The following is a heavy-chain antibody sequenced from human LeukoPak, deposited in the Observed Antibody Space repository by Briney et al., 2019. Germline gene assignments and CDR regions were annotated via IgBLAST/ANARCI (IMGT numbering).Heavy chain of an antibody. Sequence: QTGGSLRLSCAGSGDSWMHWVRQVSGKGLVWVSRIKTDGSSTSYADSVKGRFTISNDNAENTLYLQMNSLRAEDTAVYYCARGDGVIMNYWGQGTLVTVSS. CDR2: IKTDGSST. V-gene: IGHV3-74*01. D-gene: IGHD3-10*01. CDR1: GDSW. CDR3: ARGDGVIMNY. J-gene: IGHJ4*02.